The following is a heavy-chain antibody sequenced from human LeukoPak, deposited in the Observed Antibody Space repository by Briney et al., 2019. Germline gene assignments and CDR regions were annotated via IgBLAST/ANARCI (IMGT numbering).Heavy chain of an antibody. CDR2: IYAGGST. CDR3: AGGSFDFWSGYYPY. V-gene: IGHV4-4*07. J-gene: IGHJ4*02. D-gene: IGHD3-3*01. CDR1: GGSVTSYY. Sequence: PSETLSLTCTVSGGSVTSYYLTWIRQPAGKGLEWIGRIYAGGSTSYNPSLKSRVTMSVDSSRNHFSLNLSSVTAADTAVYYCAGGSFDFWSGYYPYWGQGTLVTVSA.